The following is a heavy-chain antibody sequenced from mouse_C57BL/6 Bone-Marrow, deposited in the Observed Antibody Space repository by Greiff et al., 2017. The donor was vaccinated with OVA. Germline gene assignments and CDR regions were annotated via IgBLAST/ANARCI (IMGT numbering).Heavy chain of an antibody. CDR3: TKGNSYAMDY. Sequence: QVQLQQPGAELVRPGSSVKLSCKASGYTFTSYWMHWVKQRPIQGLEWIGNIDPSDSETHYNQKFKDKATLTVDKSSSTAYMQLSSLTSEASAVYYCTKGNSYAMDYWGQGTSVTVSS. D-gene: IGHD2-1*01. CDR2: IDPSDSET. J-gene: IGHJ4*01. CDR1: GYTFTSYW. V-gene: IGHV1-52*01.